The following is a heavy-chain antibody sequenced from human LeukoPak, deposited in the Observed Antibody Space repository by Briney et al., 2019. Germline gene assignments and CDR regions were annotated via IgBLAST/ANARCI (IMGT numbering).Heavy chain of an antibody. V-gene: IGHV3-23*01. Sequence: GGSRRLSCAASGFTFSTYAMTWVRQAPGKGLGWVSTISGSGGSTYYADSVKGRLTISRDNSKNTLYLQLNSLRADDTAVYYCAKDKEAGTFFGYWGQGALVTVSS. CDR1: GFTFSTYA. J-gene: IGHJ4*02. D-gene: IGHD6-13*01. CDR3: AKDKEAGTFFGY. CDR2: ISGSGGST.